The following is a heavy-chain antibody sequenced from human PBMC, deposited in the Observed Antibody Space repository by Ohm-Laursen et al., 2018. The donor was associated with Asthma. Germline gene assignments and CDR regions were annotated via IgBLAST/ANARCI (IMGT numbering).Heavy chain of an antibody. CDR1: GFSFGTFA. J-gene: IGHJ4*02. V-gene: IGHV3-23*01. CDR3: AKDLVYGDGLLAYDY. Sequence: GSLRLSCTASGFSFGTFAMSWVRQPPGKGLEFVSDISGNGGVITNADSVKGRVTISRDNSKNTVYLQMNSLRAEDTAVYYWAKDLVYGDGLLAYDYWGQGTLVTVSP. D-gene: IGHD7-27*01. CDR2: ISGNGGVI.